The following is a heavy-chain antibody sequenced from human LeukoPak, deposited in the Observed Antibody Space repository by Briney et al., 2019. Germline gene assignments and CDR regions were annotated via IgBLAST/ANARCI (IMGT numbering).Heavy chain of an antibody. CDR3: AKFNFGQWLELDY. CDR1: GFTFSSYG. V-gene: IGHV3-23*01. Sequence: GGTLRLSCAASGFTFSSYGMSWVRQAPGKGLEWVSAISGSGGSTYYADSVRGRFPISRDNSKNTLYLQVNSLRAEDTAVYYCAKFNFGQWLELDYWGQGTLVTVSS. CDR2: ISGSGGST. J-gene: IGHJ4*02. D-gene: IGHD6-19*01.